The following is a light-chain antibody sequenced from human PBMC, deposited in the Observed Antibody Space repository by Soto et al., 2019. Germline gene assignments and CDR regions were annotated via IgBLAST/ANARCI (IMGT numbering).Light chain of an antibody. CDR1: SSDVGGYNY. CDR2: DVS. J-gene: IGLJ1*01. Sequence: QSVLTQPASVSGCPGQSITICCTGTSSDVGGYNYVSWYQHHPGKAPKLMIFDVSNRPSGVSNRFSGSKSGNTASLTISGLQPEDEADYYCSSYTTSNTRQIVFVTGTKVTV. V-gene: IGLV2-14*03. CDR3: SSYTTSNTRQIV.